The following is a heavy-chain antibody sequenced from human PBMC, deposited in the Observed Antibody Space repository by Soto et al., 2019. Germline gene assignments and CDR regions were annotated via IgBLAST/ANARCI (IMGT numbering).Heavy chain of an antibody. CDR1: GYTFTGYY. CDR2: INPNSGGT. CDR3: ARDRLRKIFGVDTPYGMDV. Sequence: ASVKVCCKSSGYTFTGYYMHWVRHAPGQGLEWMGWINPNSGGTNYAQKFQGRVTMTRDTSISTAYMELSRLRSDDTAVYYCARDRLRKIFGVDTPYGMDVWGQGTTVTVSS. J-gene: IGHJ6*02. D-gene: IGHD3-3*01. V-gene: IGHV1-2*02.